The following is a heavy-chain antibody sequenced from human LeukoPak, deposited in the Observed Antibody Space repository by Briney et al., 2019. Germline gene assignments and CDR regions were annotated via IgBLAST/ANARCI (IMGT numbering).Heavy chain of an antibody. CDR3: ASPYRRGYYYYMDV. D-gene: IGHD3-16*02. CDR2: ISAYNGNT. Sequence: ASVKVSCKASGYTFTSYGISWVRQAPGQGLEWMGWISAYNGNTNYAQKLQGRVTMTRDTSTSTVYMELSSLRSEDTAVYYCASPYRRGYYYYMDVWGKGTTVTVSS. CDR1: GYTFTSYG. V-gene: IGHV1-18*01. J-gene: IGHJ6*03.